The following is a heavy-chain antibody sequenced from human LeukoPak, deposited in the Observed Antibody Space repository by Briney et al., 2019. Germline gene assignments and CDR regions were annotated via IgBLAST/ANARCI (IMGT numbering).Heavy chain of an antibody. D-gene: IGHD2-2*01. CDR1: LCIYISCC. V-gene: IGHV3-21*01. CDR2: TSSSSSYI. CDR3: ARGGSSKYCSSTSCYGPDY. Sequence: CVTQPRLASLCIYISCCINWVGQAPGGEREGVSSTSSSSSYIYYADSVKGRFTISRDNAKNSLYLQMNSLRAEDTAVYYCARGGSSKYCSSTSCYGPDYWGQGTLVTVSS. J-gene: IGHJ4*02.